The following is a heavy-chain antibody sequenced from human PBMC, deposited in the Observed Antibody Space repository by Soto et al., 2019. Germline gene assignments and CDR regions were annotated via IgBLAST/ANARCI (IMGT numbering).Heavy chain of an antibody. V-gene: IGHV1-69*12. CDR3: ARGNRREDSVLVPADLRWGGMDV. CDR2: IIPIYGTA. J-gene: IGHJ6*02. Sequence: QVQLVQSGAEVKKPGSSVKVSCKASGGTFSSYAISWVRQAPGHGLEWMGGIIPIYGTANYAQKFQGRVTITADESTITAYMELSSMRSEDTAVYCFARGNRREDSVLVPADLRWGGMDVWGQGTTVTGSS. D-gene: IGHD2-2*01. CDR1: GGTFSSYA.